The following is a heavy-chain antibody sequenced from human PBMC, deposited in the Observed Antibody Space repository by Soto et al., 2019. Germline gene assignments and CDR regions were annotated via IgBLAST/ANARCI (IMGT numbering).Heavy chain of an antibody. V-gene: IGHV3-7*03. CDR3: TADTHYGGYSVY. CDR2: IKQDGSEM. CDR1: GFTFSSVSGYW. D-gene: IGHD2-21*01. Sequence: PPGGALRQYCVDSGFTFSSVSGYWMSWVRQAPGKGLEWVANIKQDGSEMYYVDSVKGRFTISRDNTRNSLYLQMTSLRAEDTAVYYCTADTHYGGYSVYWGPGPLVTVS. J-gene: IGHJ4*02.